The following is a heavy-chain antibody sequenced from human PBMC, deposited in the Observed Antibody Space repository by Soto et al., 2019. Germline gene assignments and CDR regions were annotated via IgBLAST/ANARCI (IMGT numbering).Heavy chain of an antibody. Sequence: GGSLRLSCAASGFTFSDHYMDWVRQAPGKGLEWVGRTGNKVNNEYAASVKGRFTISRDDSKNSLHLQMNSLRTEDTAVYYCARRGSGKRYNDYWGQGTLVTVSS. CDR3: ARRGSGKRYNDY. V-gene: IGHV3-72*01. D-gene: IGHD6-19*01. CDR2: TGNKVNN. CDR1: GFTFSDHY. J-gene: IGHJ4*02.